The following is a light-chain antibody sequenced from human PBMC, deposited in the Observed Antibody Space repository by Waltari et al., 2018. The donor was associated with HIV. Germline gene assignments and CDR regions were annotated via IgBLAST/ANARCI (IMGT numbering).Light chain of an antibody. Sequence: QSVLTQPPSASGTPGPGVTISCSGCSSNIGNDTLYWYQQLPGTTPKLLIYKNIQRPSGVPDRFAGSKSGTSAYLAISGLRSEDEADYYCVGWDASLSAYVFGAGTKVTVL. J-gene: IGLJ1*01. CDR1: SSNIGNDT. V-gene: IGLV1-47*01. CDR3: VGWDASLSAYV. CDR2: KNI.